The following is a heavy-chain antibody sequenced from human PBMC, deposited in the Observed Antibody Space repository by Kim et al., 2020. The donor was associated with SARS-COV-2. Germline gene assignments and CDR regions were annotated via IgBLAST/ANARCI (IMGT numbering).Heavy chain of an antibody. CDR1: GFTFSDYY. CDR3: ASSNPGYSSSWPLDY. D-gene: IGHD6-13*01. CDR2: ISSSSSYT. Sequence: GGSLRLSCAASGFTFSDYYMSWIRQAPGKGLEWVSYISSSSSYTNYADSVKGRFTISRDNAKNSLYLQMNSLRAEDTAVYYCASSNPGYSSSWPLDYWGQGTLVTVSS. J-gene: IGHJ4*02. V-gene: IGHV3-11*06.